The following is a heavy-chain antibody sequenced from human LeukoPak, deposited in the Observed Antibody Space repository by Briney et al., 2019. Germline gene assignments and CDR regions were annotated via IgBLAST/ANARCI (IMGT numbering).Heavy chain of an antibody. CDR2: ISAYNGNT. J-gene: IGHJ4*02. Sequence: ASVKVSCKASGYTFTSYGISWVRQAPGQGLEWMGWISAYNGNTNYAQKLQGRVTMTTDTSTSTAYMELRGLRSDDTAVYYCARDKYYYYGSGSYDDTFDYWGQGTLVTVSS. CDR3: ARDKYYYYGSGSYDDTFDY. V-gene: IGHV1-18*04. CDR1: GYTFTSYG. D-gene: IGHD3-10*01.